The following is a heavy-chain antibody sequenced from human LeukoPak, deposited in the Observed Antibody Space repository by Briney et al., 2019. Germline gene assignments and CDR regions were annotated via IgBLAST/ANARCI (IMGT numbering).Heavy chain of an antibody. V-gene: IGHV3-53*01. CDR3: ARGPRYSSSWYPGQLDY. Sequence: PGGSLRLSCAASGFTFDDYGMSWVRQAPGKGLEWVSVIYSGGSTYYADSVKGRFTIPRDNSKNTLYLQMNSLRAEDTAVYYCARGPRYSSSWYPGQLDYWGQGTLVTVSS. CDR1: GFTFDDYG. D-gene: IGHD6-13*01. J-gene: IGHJ4*02. CDR2: IYSGGST.